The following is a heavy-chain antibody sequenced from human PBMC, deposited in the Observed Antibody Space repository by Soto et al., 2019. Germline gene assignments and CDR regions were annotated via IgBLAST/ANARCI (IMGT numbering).Heavy chain of an antibody. CDR2: ISWNSGSI. CDR1: GFTFDDYA. CDR3: AKMSVTFGGVIVRGYFDY. V-gene: IGHV3-9*01. Sequence: GGSLRLSCAASGFTFDDYAMHWVRQAPGKGLEWVSGISWNSGSIGYADSVKGRFTISRDNAKNSLYLQMNSLRAEDTALYYCAKMSVTFGGVIVRGYFDYWGQGTLVTVSS. D-gene: IGHD3-16*02. J-gene: IGHJ4*02.